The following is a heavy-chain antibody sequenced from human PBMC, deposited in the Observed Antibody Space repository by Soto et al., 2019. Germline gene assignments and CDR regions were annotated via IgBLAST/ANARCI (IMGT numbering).Heavy chain of an antibody. CDR3: ASDRVSNALDY. V-gene: IGHV1-18*01. D-gene: IGHD2-21*01. CDR1: GYTFTNYG. CDR2: ISANNGNT. Sequence: QVQLVQSGAEVKKPGASVKVSCKASGYTFTNYGISWVRQAPGQGLEWMGWISANNGNTNYEQKLQGRVTMTTDTSTSTAYIELRSLRSDDTAVYFCASDRVSNALDYWVQGTLITRSS. J-gene: IGHJ4*02.